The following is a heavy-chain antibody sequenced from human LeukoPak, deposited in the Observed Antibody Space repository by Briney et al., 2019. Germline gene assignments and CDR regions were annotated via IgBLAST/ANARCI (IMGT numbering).Heavy chain of an antibody. Sequence: SQTLSLTCAISGDSVSSNSAAWNWIRQSPSRGLEWLGRTYYRSKWYNDYAVSVKSRITINPDTSKNQFSLQLNSVTPEDTAVYYCAKKGYSYGWRDSYYFDYWGQGTLVTVSS. V-gene: IGHV6-1*01. CDR1: GDSVSSNSAA. CDR3: AKKGYSYGWRDSYYFDY. D-gene: IGHD6-19*01. J-gene: IGHJ4*02. CDR2: TYYRSKWYN.